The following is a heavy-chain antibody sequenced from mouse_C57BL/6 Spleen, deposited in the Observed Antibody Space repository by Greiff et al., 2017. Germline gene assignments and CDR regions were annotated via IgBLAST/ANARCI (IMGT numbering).Heavy chain of an antibody. J-gene: IGHJ4*01. CDR3: ARDLYGSSPYYYAMDY. CDR1: GYTFTSYW. CDR2: IDPSDSYT. V-gene: IGHV1-69*01. Sequence: QVQLKESGAELVMPGASVKLSCKASGYTFTSYWMHWVKQRPGQGLEWIGEIDPSDSYTNYNQKFKGKSTLTVDKSSSTAYMQLSSLTSEDSAVYYCARDLYGSSPYYYAMDYWGQGTSVTVSS. D-gene: IGHD1-1*01.